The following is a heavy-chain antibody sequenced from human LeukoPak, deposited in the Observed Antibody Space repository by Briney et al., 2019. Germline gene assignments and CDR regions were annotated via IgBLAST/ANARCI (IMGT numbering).Heavy chain of an antibody. D-gene: IGHD1-26*01. V-gene: IGHV1-24*01. CDR1: GYTLTELS. CDR3: ATRSGSYPWNWFDP. CDR2: FDPEDGET. J-gene: IGHJ5*02. Sequence: GASVKVSCKVSGYTLTELSMHWVRQAPGKGLEWMGGFDPEDGETVYAQKFQGRVTMTEDTSTDTAYMELSSLRSEDTAVCYCATRSGSYPWNWFDPWGQGTLVTVSS.